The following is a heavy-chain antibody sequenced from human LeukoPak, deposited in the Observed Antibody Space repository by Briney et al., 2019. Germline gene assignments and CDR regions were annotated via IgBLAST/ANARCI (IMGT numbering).Heavy chain of an antibody. CDR1: GYRFTNYW. V-gene: IGHV5-51*01. CDR2: IYPGDSDT. J-gene: IGHJ6*02. CDR3: ARSGGTHWDYYYGMDV. D-gene: IGHD2-15*01. Sequence: GESLKISCKGSGYRFTNYWIAWVRQMPGKGLEWMGIIYPGDSDTRYSPSFQGQVTISADKSISTAYLQWSSLKASDTAMYYCARSGGTHWDYYYGMDVWGQGTTVTVSS.